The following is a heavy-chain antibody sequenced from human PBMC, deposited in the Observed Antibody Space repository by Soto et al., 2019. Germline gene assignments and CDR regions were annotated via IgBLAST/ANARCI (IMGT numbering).Heavy chain of an antibody. CDR3: VKWDFTVTTY. CDR2: ISSDGDRT. D-gene: IGHD4-17*01. J-gene: IGHJ4*02. CDR1: GFIFSSYA. V-gene: IGHV3-64D*06. Sequence: PGGSLRLSCSVSGFIFSSYAMHWVRQAPGKGLEYVSAISSDGDRTYYADSVKGRFTISRDNSKNTLYLQMSSLTTADTAVYYCVKWDFTVTTYWGQGPLVTVSS.